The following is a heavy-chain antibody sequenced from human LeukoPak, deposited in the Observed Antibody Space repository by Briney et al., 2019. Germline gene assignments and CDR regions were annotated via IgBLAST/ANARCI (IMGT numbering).Heavy chain of an antibody. D-gene: IGHD3-16*01. CDR1: GGSIKSNNW. CDR3: ARDRGGGIRWFDP. J-gene: IGHJ5*02. Sequence: PSETLSLTCAVSGGSIKSNNWWSWVRQPPGKGLEWIGEIYHSGSTNYNPSLESRVTVSVDKSKNQFSLDLSSVTAADTAVYYCARDRGGGIRWFDPWGQGTLVTVSS. CDR2: IYHSGST. V-gene: IGHV4-4*02.